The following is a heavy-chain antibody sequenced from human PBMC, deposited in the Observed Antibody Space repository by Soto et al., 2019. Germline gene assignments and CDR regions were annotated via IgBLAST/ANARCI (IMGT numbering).Heavy chain of an antibody. V-gene: IGHV4-59*12. D-gene: IGHD3-22*01. Sequence: SETLSLTCTVSGGSIDSFYWSWIRQFPGKGLEWIGYIYYSGSTNYNPSLKSRVTISVDTSKNQFSLKLSSVTAADTAVYYCAIPKVDYIVGGMDVWGQGTTVTVSS. CDR1: GGSIDSFY. CDR2: IYYSGST. CDR3: AIPKVDYIVGGMDV. J-gene: IGHJ6*02.